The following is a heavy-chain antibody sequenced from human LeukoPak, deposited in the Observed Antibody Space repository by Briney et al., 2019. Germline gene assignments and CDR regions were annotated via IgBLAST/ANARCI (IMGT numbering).Heavy chain of an antibody. V-gene: IGHV4-31*03. CDR3: AKGDGSGSYYKD. Sequence: SQTLSLTCTVSGGSISSVGYYCSWIRPHPGKGLEWIGYIYYSRTTYYKPSLKRRVTISVDTSKNQFSLKLSSGTAADTAVYYCAKGDGSGSYYKDWGQGTLVTVSS. CDR1: GGSISSVGYY. D-gene: IGHD3-10*01. CDR2: IYYSRTT. J-gene: IGHJ4*02.